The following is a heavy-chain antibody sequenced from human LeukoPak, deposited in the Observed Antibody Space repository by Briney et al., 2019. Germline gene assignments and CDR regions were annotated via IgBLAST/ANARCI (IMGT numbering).Heavy chain of an antibody. D-gene: IGHD5-18*01. J-gene: IGHJ4*02. CDR1: GFTFSSYA. V-gene: IGHV3-23*01. Sequence: PGGSLRLSCAASGFTFSSYAMSWVRQAPGKGLEWVSAISGSGGSTYYADSVKGRFTISRDNSKNTLYLQMNGLRAEDTAVYYCAKDSDTAMVYLGFDYWGQGTLVTVSS. CDR2: ISGSGGST. CDR3: AKDSDTAMVYLGFDY.